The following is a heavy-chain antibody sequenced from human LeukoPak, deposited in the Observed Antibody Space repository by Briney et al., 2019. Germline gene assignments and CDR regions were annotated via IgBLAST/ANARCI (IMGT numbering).Heavy chain of an antibody. V-gene: IGHV1-18*01. D-gene: IGHD2-2*01. CDR2: INAYNGNT. CDR3: AREVPYYYYYMDV. CDR1: GYTFTSYG. J-gene: IGHJ6*03. Sequence: GASVKVSCKSSGYTFTSYGISWVRQAPGQGLEWMGWINAYNGNTNYAQKLQGRVTMTTDTSTSTAYMELRSLRSDDTAVYYCAREVPYYYYYMDVWGKGTTVTVSS.